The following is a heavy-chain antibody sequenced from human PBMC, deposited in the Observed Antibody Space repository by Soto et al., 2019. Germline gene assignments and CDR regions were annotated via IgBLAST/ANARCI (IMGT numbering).Heavy chain of an antibody. CDR1: GFNFTNAW. J-gene: IGHJ4*02. V-gene: IGHV3-15*01. CDR3: TTQRGGNLRGRIVDFGC. Sequence: VGSLRLSCAAAGFNFTNAWMKWVRQFPGKGLGWVGRIKRKSEGGVTDYGAPVRGGFTISRDDSTSMLFLHMSSLKTEDTALYSCTTQRGGNLRGRIVDFGCWGQGALVTVSS. CDR2: IKRKSEGGVT. D-gene: IGHD6-25*01.